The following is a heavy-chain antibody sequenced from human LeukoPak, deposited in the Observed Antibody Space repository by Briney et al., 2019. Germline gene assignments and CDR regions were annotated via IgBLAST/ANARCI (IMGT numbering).Heavy chain of an antibody. CDR3: AKVSITGWFRHLLLGFDY. Sequence: PGRSLRLSCAASGFTFSSYGMNWVRQAPGKGLEWVAVISYDGSNKYYADSVKGRFTISRDNSKNSLFLQMNSLIAEDTAGYSCAKVSITGWFRHLLLGFDYWGEGTLVTV. CDR1: GFTFSSYG. V-gene: IGHV3-30*18. CDR2: ISYDGSNK. J-gene: IGHJ4*02. D-gene: IGHD3-10*01.